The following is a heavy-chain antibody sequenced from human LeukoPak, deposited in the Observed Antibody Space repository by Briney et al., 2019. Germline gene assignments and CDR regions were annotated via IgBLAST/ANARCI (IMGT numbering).Heavy chain of an antibody. D-gene: IGHD2/OR15-2a*01. CDR3: VRDHYYSFDY. CDR1: GFTSSSYA. V-gene: IGHV3-48*02. CDR2: ISSSSSAI. J-gene: IGHJ4*02. Sequence: PGGSLRLSCAASGFTSSSYAMNWVRQAPGKRLEWISYISSSSSAIYYADSVKGRSTISRDNAKNSLYLQMNSLRDEDTAVYYCVRDHYYSFDYWGQGTLVTVSS.